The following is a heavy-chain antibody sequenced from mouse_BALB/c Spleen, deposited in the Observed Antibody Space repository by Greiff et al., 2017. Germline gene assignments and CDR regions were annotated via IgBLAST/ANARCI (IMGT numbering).Heavy chain of an antibody. CDR2: IYPGDGDT. CDR1: GYAFSSYW. CDR3: ARKGAMDY. Sequence: QDQLQQSGAELVRPGSSVKISCKASGYAFSSYWMNWVKQRPGQGLEWIGQIYPGDGDTNYNGKFKGKATLTADKSSSTAYMQLSSLTSEDSAVYFCARKGAMDYWGQGTSVTVSS. V-gene: IGHV1-80*01. J-gene: IGHJ4*01.